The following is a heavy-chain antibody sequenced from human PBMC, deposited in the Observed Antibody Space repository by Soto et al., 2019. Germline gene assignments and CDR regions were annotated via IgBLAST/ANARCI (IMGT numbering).Heavy chain of an antibody. J-gene: IGHJ4*02. V-gene: IGHV1-3*01. Sequence: ASVKVSCKASGYTFTSSAMHWVRQAPGQRLEWMGWINAGNGNTKYSQKFQGRVTITRDTSASAAYMELSSLSSEDTAVYYCARAVAVAADFDYWGQGTQVTVS. CDR3: ARAVAVAADFDY. CDR1: GYTFTSSA. CDR2: INAGNGNT. D-gene: IGHD6-19*01.